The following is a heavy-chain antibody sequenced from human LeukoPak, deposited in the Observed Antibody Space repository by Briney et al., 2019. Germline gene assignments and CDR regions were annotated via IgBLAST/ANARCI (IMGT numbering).Heavy chain of an antibody. CDR2: INPSGDST. J-gene: IGHJ6*02. CDR3: AQEPYLHYYGMDV. CDR1: GYTFTNYY. V-gene: IGHV1-46*01. Sequence: ASVKVSCKASGYTFTNYYLHWVRQAPGRGLEWMGIINPSGDSTSYAQKFQGRVTMTRVTSTSTVYMELSSLRSEDTAVYYCAQEPYLHYYGMDVWGQGTTVTVSS. D-gene: IGHD1-26*01.